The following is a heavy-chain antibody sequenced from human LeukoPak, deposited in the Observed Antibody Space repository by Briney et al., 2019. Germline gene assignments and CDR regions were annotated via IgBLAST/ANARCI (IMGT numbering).Heavy chain of an antibody. CDR2: IYYSGSS. V-gene: IGHV4-59*01. Sequence: KPSETLSLTCTVSVGSISSYYWSWIRQPPGKGLEWIGYIYYSGSSNYSPSLKSRVTMSLDTSKNQFSLKLSSVTAADTAVYYCAGKKILGYCSSTSCYLPDYYYYGMDVWGQGTTVTVSS. CDR3: AGKKILGYCSSTSCYLPDYYYYGMDV. J-gene: IGHJ6*02. CDR1: VGSISSYY. D-gene: IGHD2-2*01.